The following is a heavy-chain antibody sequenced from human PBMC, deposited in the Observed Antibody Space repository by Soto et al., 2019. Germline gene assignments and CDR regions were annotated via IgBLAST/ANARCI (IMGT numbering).Heavy chain of an antibody. D-gene: IGHD3-3*01. Sequence: QVQLVQSGAEVKKPGASVKVSCKASGYTFTSYAMHWVRQVPGQRLEWMGWINAGNGNTKYSQKFQGRVTITRDTSASTAYMELSSLRSEDTAVYYCARITTIFGVVIASFDPWGQGTLVTVSS. J-gene: IGHJ5*02. V-gene: IGHV1-3*01. CDR1: GYTFTSYA. CDR2: INAGNGNT. CDR3: ARITTIFGVVIASFDP.